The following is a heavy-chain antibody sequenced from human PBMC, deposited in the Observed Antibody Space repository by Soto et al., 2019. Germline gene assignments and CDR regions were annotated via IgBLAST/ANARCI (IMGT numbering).Heavy chain of an antibody. V-gene: IGHV1-2*02. D-gene: IGHD6-19*01. CDR2: INPNSGGT. Sequence: ASVKVSCKASGYTFTCYYMHWVRQAPGQGLEWMGWINPNSGGTNYAQKFQGRVTMTRDTSISTAYMELSRLRSDDTAVYYCAINIAVAGTGRAPYYYGMDVWGQGTTVTVSS. J-gene: IGHJ6*02. CDR3: AINIAVAGTGRAPYYYGMDV. CDR1: GYTFTCYY.